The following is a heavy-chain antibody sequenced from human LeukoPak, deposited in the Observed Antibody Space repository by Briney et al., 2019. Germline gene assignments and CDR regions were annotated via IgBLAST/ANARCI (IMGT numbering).Heavy chain of an antibody. D-gene: IGHD6-13*01. V-gene: IGHV1-69*04. Sequence: SVKVSCKASGGTFSSYAISWVRQAPGQGLEWMGRIIPILGIANYAQKFQGRVTMTRNTSISTAYMELSSLRSEDTAVYYCARDSSSWYLGWRFDPWGQGTLVTVSS. CDR3: ARDSSSWYLGWRFDP. J-gene: IGHJ5*02. CDR2: IIPILGIA. CDR1: GGTFSSYA.